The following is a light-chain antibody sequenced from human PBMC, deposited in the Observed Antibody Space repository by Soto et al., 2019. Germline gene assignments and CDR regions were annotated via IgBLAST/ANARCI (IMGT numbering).Light chain of an antibody. CDR1: QSVSSN. Sequence: EIVMTQSPATLSVSPGERATLSCRASQSVSSNLAWYQQKPGQAPRLLIYGASTRATGIPARFSGSGSGTEISLTITSLQSEEFADYYCQQYNNWPRTFGQGTKVEIK. J-gene: IGKJ1*01. CDR3: QQYNNWPRT. V-gene: IGKV3-15*01. CDR2: GAS.